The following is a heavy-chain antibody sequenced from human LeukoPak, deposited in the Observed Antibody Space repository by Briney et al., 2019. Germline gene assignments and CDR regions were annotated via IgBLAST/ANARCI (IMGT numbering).Heavy chain of an antibody. CDR2: ISGSGGST. Sequence: PGGSLRLSCAASGFTFSSFWMSWVRQAPGKGLEWVSAISGSGGSTYYADSVKGRFTISRDNSKNTLYLQMNSLRAEDTAVYYCAKVGSSWYWFDPWGQGTLVTVSS. CDR3: AKVGSSWYWFDP. V-gene: IGHV3-23*01. J-gene: IGHJ5*02. D-gene: IGHD6-13*01. CDR1: GFTFSSFW.